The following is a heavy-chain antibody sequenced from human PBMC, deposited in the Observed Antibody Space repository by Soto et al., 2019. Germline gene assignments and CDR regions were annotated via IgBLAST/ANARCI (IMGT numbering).Heavy chain of an antibody. CDR2: ISYVTSRT. V-gene: IGHV3-48*01. Sequence: VHLVESGGGLVQPGGSLRLSCAASGFSFSGSSMNWLRLAPGKGLEWISYISYVTSRTYYADSVKGRFTISRDNAKSSLYLQINSLRVEDTAVYYCARDLGNYDSSGYFDYWGLGTQVTVSS. CDR3: ARDLGNYDSSGYFDY. CDR1: GFSFSGSS. J-gene: IGHJ4*02. D-gene: IGHD3-22*01.